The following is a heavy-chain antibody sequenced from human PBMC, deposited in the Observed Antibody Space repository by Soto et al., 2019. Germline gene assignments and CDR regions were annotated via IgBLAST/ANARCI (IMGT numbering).Heavy chain of an antibody. Sequence: GGSLRLSCAASGFTFSNAWMNWVRQAPGKGLEWVGRIKSKTDGGTTDYAAPVKGRFTISRDDSKNTLYLQMNSLKTEDTAVYYCTTEYYYGSGSSPNYYYYGMDVWGQGTTVTVSS. CDR3: TTEYYYGSGSSPNYYYYGMDV. CDR1: GFTFSNAW. J-gene: IGHJ6*02. V-gene: IGHV3-15*07. CDR2: IKSKTDGGTT. D-gene: IGHD3-10*01.